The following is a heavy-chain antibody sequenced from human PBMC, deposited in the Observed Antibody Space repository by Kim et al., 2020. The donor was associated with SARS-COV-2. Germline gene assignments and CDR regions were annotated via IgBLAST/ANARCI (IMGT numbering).Heavy chain of an antibody. V-gene: IGHV3-30*04. J-gene: IGHJ6*02. CDR2: ISYDGSNK. D-gene: IGHD3-3*01. CDR1: GFTFSSYA. Sequence: GGSLRLSCAASGFTFSSYAMHWVRQAPGKGLEWVAVISYDGSNKYYADSVKGRFTISRDNSKNTLYLQMNSLRAEDTAVYYCARDSSDFWSGYYAYYYYYGMDVWGQGTTVTVSS. CDR3: ARDSSDFWSGYYAYYYYYGMDV.